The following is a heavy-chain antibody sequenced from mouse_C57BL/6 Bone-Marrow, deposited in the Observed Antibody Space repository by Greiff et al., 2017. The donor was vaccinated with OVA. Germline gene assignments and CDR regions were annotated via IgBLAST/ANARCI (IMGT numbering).Heavy chain of an antibody. CDR1: GFTFSDYY. CDR3: ARGAITTDFDY. D-gene: IGHD1-1*01. J-gene: IGHJ2*01. Sequence: DVHLVESGGGLVQPGGSLKLSCAASGFTFSDYYMYWVRQTPEKRLEWVAYISNGGGSTYYPDTVKGRFTISRDNAKNTLYLQMSRLKSEDTAMYYCARGAITTDFDYWGQGTTLTVSS. V-gene: IGHV5-12*01. CDR2: ISNGGGST.